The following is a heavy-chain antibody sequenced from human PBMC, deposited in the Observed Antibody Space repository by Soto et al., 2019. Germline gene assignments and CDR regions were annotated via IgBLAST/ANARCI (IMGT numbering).Heavy chain of an antibody. CDR3: SRLPTLVVPAALILAT. V-gene: IGHV4-31*11. D-gene: IGHD2-2*01. J-gene: IGHJ5*02. CDR2: IYYSGST. CDR1: GGSISSGGYY. Sequence: SETLSLTCAVSGGSISSGGYYWSWIRQHPGKGLEWIGYIYYSGSTYYNPSLKSRVTISVDNSKKTVFLQMNSLRADDTGVYYCSRLPTLVVPAALILATWGQGTRVTVSS.